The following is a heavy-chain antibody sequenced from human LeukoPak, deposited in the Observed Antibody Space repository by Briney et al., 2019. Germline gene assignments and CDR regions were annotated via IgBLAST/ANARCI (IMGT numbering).Heavy chain of an antibody. V-gene: IGHV4-59*11. CDR2: ISYTGST. D-gene: IGHD5-18*01. CDR1: GASISSHY. Sequence: SETLSLTCTVSGASISSHYWSWIRQPPGKGLEWIGYISYTGSTNYNSSLRSRVTISVDTSKNQFSLRLSSVTAADRAVYYCARGYSYGYRFDLWGRGTPVTVSS. J-gene: IGHJ2*01. CDR3: ARGYSYGYRFDL.